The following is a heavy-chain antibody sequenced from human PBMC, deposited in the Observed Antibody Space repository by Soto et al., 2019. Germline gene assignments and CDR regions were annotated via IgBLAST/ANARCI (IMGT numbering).Heavy chain of an antibody. J-gene: IGHJ6*02. Sequence: QVQPVESGGGVVQPGRSLRLSCAASGFTFSSYAMHWVRQAPGKGLEWVAVISYDGSNKYYADSVKGRFTISRDNSKNTLYLQMNSLRAEDTAVYYCARDARRISRDGMDVWGQGTTVTVSS. CDR1: GFTFSSYA. D-gene: IGHD6-25*01. V-gene: IGHV3-30-3*01. CDR3: ARDARRISRDGMDV. CDR2: ISYDGSNK.